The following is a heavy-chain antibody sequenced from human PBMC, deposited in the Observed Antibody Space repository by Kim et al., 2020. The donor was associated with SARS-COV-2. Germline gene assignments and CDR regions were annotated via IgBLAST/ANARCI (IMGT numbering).Heavy chain of an antibody. CDR1: GFTFSSYA. Sequence: GGSLRLSCAASGFTFSSYAMSWVRQAPGKGLEWVSVIYSGGSSTYYADSVKGRFTISRDNSKNTLYLQMNSLRAEDTAVYYCAKGNAIAYYGMDVWGHGTTVTVSS. CDR2: IYSGGSST. V-gene: IGHV3-23*03. D-gene: IGHD2-21*01. CDR3: AKGNAIAYYGMDV. J-gene: IGHJ6*02.